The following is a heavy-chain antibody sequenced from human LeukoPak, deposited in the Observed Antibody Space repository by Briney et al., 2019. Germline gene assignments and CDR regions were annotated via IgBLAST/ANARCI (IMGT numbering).Heavy chain of an antibody. V-gene: IGHV4-61*08. D-gene: IGHD5-24*01. CDR3: ARGRDGYNKAYFDY. CDR2: ISYSGST. Sequence: SQTLSLTCTVSGGSISSGGYYWSWIRQPPGKGLEWIGYISYSGSTNYNPSLKSRVTISVDTSKNQFSLKLSSVTTADTAVYYCARGRDGYNKAYFDYWGQGTLVTVSS. CDR1: GGSISSGGYY. J-gene: IGHJ4*02.